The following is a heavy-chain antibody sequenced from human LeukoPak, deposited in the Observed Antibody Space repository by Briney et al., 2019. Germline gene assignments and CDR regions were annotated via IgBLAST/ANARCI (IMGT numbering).Heavy chain of an antibody. D-gene: IGHD2-21*01. J-gene: IGHJ4*02. CDR1: GVSINDYY. CDR3: ARIRCGHSGSVCYNH. Sequence: SETLSLTCGVFGVSINDYYWSWIRQSPGKGLEWIGEISHTKGTRYNTSLESRVTMSVGTSENQLSLKLIFVTAADTAVYYCARIRCGHSGSVCYNHWGLGTLVTVSS. V-gene: IGHV4-34*01. CDR2: ISHTKGT.